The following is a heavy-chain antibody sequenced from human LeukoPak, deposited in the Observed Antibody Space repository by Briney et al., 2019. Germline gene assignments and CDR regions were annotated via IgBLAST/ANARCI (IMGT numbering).Heavy chain of an antibody. J-gene: IGHJ5*02. V-gene: IGHV1-2*02. CDR3: ARASSWYPMPNH. Sequence: ASVKVSCKASGYTFTGYYMHWVRQAPGQGLEWMGWINPNSGGTNYAQKFQGRVTMTRDTSISTAYMELSRLRSDDTAVYYCARASSWYPMPNHWGQGTLVTVSS. CDR1: GYTFTGYY. D-gene: IGHD6-13*01. CDR2: INPNSGGT.